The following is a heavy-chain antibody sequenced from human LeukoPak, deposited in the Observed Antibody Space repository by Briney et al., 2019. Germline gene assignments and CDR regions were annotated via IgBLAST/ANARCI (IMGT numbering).Heavy chain of an antibody. D-gene: IGHD4-11*01. CDR1: GFTFSSYG. CDR2: ISGSSGGT. Sequence: PGGSLRLSCAASGFTFSSYGMTWVRQAPGKGLEWVSVISGSSGGTYYADSVKGRFIISRDNFKNTVYLQMNSLRAEDTAVYYCAKEDDFGNHFDYWGQGTLVTVSS. J-gene: IGHJ4*02. CDR3: AKEDDFGNHFDY. V-gene: IGHV3-23*01.